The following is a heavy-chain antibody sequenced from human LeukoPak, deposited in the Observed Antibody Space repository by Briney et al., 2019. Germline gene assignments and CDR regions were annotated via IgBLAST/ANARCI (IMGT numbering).Heavy chain of an antibody. CDR3: AKADCSTTSCYFDP. J-gene: IGHJ5*02. D-gene: IGHD2-2*01. CDR1: GYTFTGYY. V-gene: IGHV3-30*18. Sequence: SCKASGYTFTGYYMHWVRQAPGKGLEWVAVMSFDGSDKYYADSVKGRFTISRDNFKNTLYLQMNSLRAEDTAVYYCAKADCSTTSCYFDPWGQGTLVTVSS. CDR2: MSFDGSDK.